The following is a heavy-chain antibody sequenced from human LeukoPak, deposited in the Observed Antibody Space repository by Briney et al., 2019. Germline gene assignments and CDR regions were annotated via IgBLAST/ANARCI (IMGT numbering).Heavy chain of an antibody. J-gene: IGHJ4*02. CDR1: GCTFTSYY. Sequence: ASVKVSFKASGCTFTSYYLYWVRQTPGQGIEWMGIINPSGGSTSYAQNIQERATMTRDMSAKTVYMEVSSVISEDTGVYYCVRQYYYYSSDYYWAPDYWGQGTLVTVSS. V-gene: IGHV1-46*01. CDR2: INPSGGST. CDR3: VRQYYYYSSDYYWAPDY. D-gene: IGHD3-22*01.